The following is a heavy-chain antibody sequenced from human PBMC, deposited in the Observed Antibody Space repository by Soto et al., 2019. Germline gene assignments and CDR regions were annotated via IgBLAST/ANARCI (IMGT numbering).Heavy chain of an antibody. J-gene: IGHJ4*02. D-gene: IGHD3-22*01. CDR2: ITWNSGHI. CDR3: AKGRSSMIVVVMDY. V-gene: IGHV3-9*01. CDR1: GFNFDDSA. Sequence: GGSLRLFCVASGFNFDDSAMNWVRQVPGKGLEWVSGITWNSGHILYADSVKGRFTISRDNAKKSLYLELNSLRPEDTALYYCAKGRSSMIVVVMDYWGQGTPVTVSS.